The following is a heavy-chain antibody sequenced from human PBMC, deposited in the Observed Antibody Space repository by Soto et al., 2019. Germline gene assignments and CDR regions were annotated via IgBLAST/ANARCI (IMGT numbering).Heavy chain of an antibody. CDR3: AKASAPGGTYFPLWF. CDR1: GFTFSSYG. V-gene: IGHV3-23*01. CDR2: ISGSGGST. J-gene: IGHJ4*02. Sequence: ASVKVSCAASGFTFSSYGMSWVRQAPGKGLEWVSSISGSGGSTYYADSVKGRFTISRDNSKNTLYLQMNSLRAEDTAVYYCAKASAPGGTYFPLWFWGQGTLVTVSS. D-gene: IGHD1-26*01.